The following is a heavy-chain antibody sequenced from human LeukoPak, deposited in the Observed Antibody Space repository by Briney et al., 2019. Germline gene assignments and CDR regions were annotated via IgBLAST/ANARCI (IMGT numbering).Heavy chain of an antibody. CDR1: GGSFSGYY. CDR2: INHSGST. J-gene: IGHJ4*02. D-gene: IGHD6-19*01. V-gene: IGHV4-34*01. Sequence: SETLSLTCAVYGGSFSGYYWSWIRQPPGKGLEWIGEINHSGSTNYNPSLKSRVTISVDTPKNQFSLKLSSVTAADTAVYYCARASGWYVYYWGQGTLVTVSS. CDR3: ARASGWYVYY.